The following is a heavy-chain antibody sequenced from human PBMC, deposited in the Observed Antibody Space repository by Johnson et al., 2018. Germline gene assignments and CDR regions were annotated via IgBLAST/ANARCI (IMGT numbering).Heavy chain of an antibody. CDR3: ARAGIAAHPWHHTHHHYNMDV. J-gene: IGHJ6*03. CDR2: ISYDGSKK. V-gene: IGHV3-30-3*01. CDR1: GFTFSSYA. Sequence: QVQLVQSGGGVVQPGRSLRLSCAASGFTFSSYAMHWVRQAPGKGLEWVAVISYDGSKKYSADSVKGRFTISRDNSKKTLYLQMNSLRAEDTAVYYCARAGIAAHPWHHTHHHYNMDVWGKGTPVTVSS. D-gene: IGHD6-13*01.